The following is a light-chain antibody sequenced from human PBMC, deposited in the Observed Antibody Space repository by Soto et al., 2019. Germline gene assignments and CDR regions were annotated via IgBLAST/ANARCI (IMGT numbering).Light chain of an antibody. V-gene: IGKV1-5*03. CDR1: QSINIW. Sequence: DIQMTQSPSTLSASVGYRVTITCRASQSINIWLAWYQQKPGKAPKLLIYKASTLKSGVPSRFSGSGSGTEFTLTISSLQPDDFATYYCQHYNSYSEAFGQGTKVDIK. J-gene: IGKJ1*01. CDR2: KAS. CDR3: QHYNSYSEA.